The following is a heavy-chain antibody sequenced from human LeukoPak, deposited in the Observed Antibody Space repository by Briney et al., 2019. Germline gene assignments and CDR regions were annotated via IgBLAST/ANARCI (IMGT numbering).Heavy chain of an antibody. CDR3: AKDRRIWAYYMDV. D-gene: IGHD2-15*01. CDR1: GFTFSSYG. J-gene: IGHJ6*03. Sequence: PGGSLRLSCAASGFTFSSYGMHWVRQAPGKGLEWVAFIRYDGSNKYYADSVKGRFTISRDNSKNTLYLQMNSLRAEDTAVYYCAKDRRIWAYYMDVWGEGTTVTISS. CDR2: IRYDGSNK. V-gene: IGHV3-30*02.